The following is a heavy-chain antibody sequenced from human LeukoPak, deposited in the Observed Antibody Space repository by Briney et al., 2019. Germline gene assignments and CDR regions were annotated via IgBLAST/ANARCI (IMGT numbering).Heavy chain of an antibody. CDR2: ISAYNGNT. CDR1: GYTFTSYG. V-gene: IGHV1-18*01. J-gene: IGHJ4*02. CDR3: ARDLENNYYGSGAPDY. D-gene: IGHD3-10*01. Sequence: GASVKVSCKASGYTFTSYGISWVRQAPGQGLEWMGWISAYNGNTNYAQKLQGRVTMTTDTSTSTAYMELRSLRSDDTAVYYCARDLENNYYGSGAPDYWGQGTLVTVSS.